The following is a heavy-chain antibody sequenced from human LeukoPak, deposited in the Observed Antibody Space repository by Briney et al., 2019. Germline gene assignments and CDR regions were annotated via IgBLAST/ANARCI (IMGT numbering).Heavy chain of an antibody. CDR2: IIPIFGTA. Sequence: SVEVSCKASGGTFSSYAISWVRQARGEGLEWMGGIIPIFGTANYAQKFQGRVTITADESTSTAYMELSSLRSEDTAVYYCARRYYYDSSGLRWGQGTLVTVSS. V-gene: IGHV1-69*13. CDR1: GGTFSSYA. CDR3: ARRYYYDSSGLR. D-gene: IGHD3-22*01. J-gene: IGHJ4*02.